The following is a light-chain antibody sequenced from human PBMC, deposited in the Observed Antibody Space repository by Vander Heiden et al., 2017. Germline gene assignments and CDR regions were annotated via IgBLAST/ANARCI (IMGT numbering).Light chain of an antibody. V-gene: IGLV8-61*01. Sequence: QTVVTQEPSFSVSPGGTVTLTCGLTSGLVSTSFHPSWYQQTPGQAPRTLIYNPNTRSSGVPDRFSGSILGNKAALTITGAQPDDECDYYCVLYMGNGIWVFGGGTKLTVL. CDR2: NPN. J-gene: IGLJ3*02. CDR1: SGLVSTSFH. CDR3: VLYMGNGIWV.